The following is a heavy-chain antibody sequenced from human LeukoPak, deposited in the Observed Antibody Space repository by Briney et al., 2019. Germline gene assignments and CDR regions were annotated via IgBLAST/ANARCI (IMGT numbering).Heavy chain of an antibody. D-gene: IGHD6-13*01. V-gene: IGHV4-34*01. Sequence: SETLSLTCAVYGGSFSSYDWSWLRQPPGKGLEWIGEINHSGGTNYNPSRKSRVTISVDTHKNQFSLKLTSVTAADTAVYYCARAGEGIAAFDSWGQGTLVTVSS. CDR1: GGSFSSYD. J-gene: IGHJ4*02. CDR2: INHSGGT. CDR3: ARAGEGIAAFDS.